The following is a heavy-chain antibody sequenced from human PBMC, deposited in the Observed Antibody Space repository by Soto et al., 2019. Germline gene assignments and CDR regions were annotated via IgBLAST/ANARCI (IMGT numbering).Heavy chain of an antibody. CDR1: GYTLTELS. V-gene: IGHV1-24*01. Sequence: ASVKVSCKVSGYTLTELSMHWVRQAPGKGLEWMGGFDPEDGETIYAQKFQGRVTMTEDTSTDTAYMELSSLRSEDTAVYYCETDLSKAAAGANWFDPWGQGTLVTVSS. J-gene: IGHJ5*02. D-gene: IGHD6-13*01. CDR2: FDPEDGET. CDR3: ETDLSKAAAGANWFDP.